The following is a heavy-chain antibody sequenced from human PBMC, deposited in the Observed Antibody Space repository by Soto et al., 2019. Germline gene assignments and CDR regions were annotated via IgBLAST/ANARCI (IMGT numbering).Heavy chain of an antibody. CDR1: GFTFSSYW. CDR2: INTDGSTT. Sequence: PGGSLSLSCAASGFTFSSYWMHWVRQAPGKGLVWVSRINTDGSTTSYADSVKGRFTISRDNAKNTVYLQMNSLTAEDTAVYYCARVGQGFWYFDLWGRATLVTVSS. J-gene: IGHJ2*01. V-gene: IGHV3-74*01. CDR3: ARVGQGFWYFDL.